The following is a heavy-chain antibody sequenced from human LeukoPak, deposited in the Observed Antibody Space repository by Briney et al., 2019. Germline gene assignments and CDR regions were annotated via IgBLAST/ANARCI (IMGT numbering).Heavy chain of an antibody. CDR2: ISYDGSNK. CDR1: GFTFSSYG. V-gene: IGHV3-30*18. D-gene: IGHD2-2*01. Sequence: GGSLRLSCAVSGFTFSSYGMHWVRQAPGKGLEWVAVISYDGSNKYYADSVKGRFTISRDNSKNTLYLQMNSLRAEDTAVYYCAKSVGYCSSTSCTGMDVWGQGTTVTVSS. J-gene: IGHJ6*02. CDR3: AKSVGYCSSTSCTGMDV.